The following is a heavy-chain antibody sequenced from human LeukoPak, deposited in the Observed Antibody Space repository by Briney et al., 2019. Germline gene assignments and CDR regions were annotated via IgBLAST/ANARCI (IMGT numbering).Heavy chain of an antibody. CDR2: INHSGST. D-gene: IGHD6-19*01. CDR3: ARGEYSSGLRY. Sequence: KPSETLSLTCAVYGGSFSGYYWSWIRQPPGKGLEWIGEINHSGSTNYNPSLKSRVTISVDTSKNQFSLKLSSVTAADTAVYYCARGEYSSGLRYWGQGTLVTVSS. J-gene: IGHJ4*02. V-gene: IGHV4-34*01. CDR1: GGSFSGYY.